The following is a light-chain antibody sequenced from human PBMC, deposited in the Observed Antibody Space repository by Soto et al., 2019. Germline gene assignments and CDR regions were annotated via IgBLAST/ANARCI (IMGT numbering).Light chain of an antibody. Sequence: DIQLTQSPSFLSASVGDRVTITCRASRGISTYLAWYLQRPGKAPKLLIHGASTLQSGVPSRFSGRGSGTEFTLTISSLQPEDFGTYYCQQLNSDWYAFGQGTKLEIK. CDR3: QQLNSDWYA. J-gene: IGKJ2*01. CDR2: GAS. CDR1: RGISTY. V-gene: IGKV1-9*01.